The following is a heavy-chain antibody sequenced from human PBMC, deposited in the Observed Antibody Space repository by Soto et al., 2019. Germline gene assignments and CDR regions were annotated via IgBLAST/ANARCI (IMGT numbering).Heavy chain of an antibody. Sequence: GGSLRLSCAGSGFTFSDYYMIWIRQAPGKGLEWVSYITNIDNTKKYADSVRGRFTISRDNAKKSLYLQMNNLKTEDTAVYYCARRGGDQSLNFCGPGPLVTVSS. J-gene: IGHJ4*02. D-gene: IGHD2-2*01. CDR1: GFTFSDYY. V-gene: IGHV3-11*01. CDR3: ARRGGDQSLNF. CDR2: ITNIDNTK.